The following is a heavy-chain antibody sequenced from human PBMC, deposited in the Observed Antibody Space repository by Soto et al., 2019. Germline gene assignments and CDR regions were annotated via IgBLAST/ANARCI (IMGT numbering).Heavy chain of an antibody. J-gene: IGHJ4*01. CDR3: ARGEQYSGRIFDY. D-gene: IGHD1-26*01. CDR1: GDSVSSNSAG. CDR2: TYYRSKWYY. Sequence: SETLSLTCAITGDSVSSNSAGWSWVRQSPSRGLEWLGRTYYRSKWYYEYAVSVRGRITINPDTSKNQYSLQLNSVTPEDTAVYFCARGEQYSGRIFDYWGQGTLVTV. V-gene: IGHV6-1*01.